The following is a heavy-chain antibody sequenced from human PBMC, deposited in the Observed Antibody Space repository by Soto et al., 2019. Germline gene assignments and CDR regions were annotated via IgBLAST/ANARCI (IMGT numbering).Heavy chain of an antibody. J-gene: IGHJ3*01. CDR3: ARDRGVKSRYFD. Sequence: VRQAPGKGLEWVAVIWYDGSNKYYADSVKSRFTISRDHSRNTLYLQMNSLSAEDTAVYYCARDRGVKSRYFD. CDR2: IWYDGSNK. D-gene: IGHD2-21*01. V-gene: IGHV3-33*01.